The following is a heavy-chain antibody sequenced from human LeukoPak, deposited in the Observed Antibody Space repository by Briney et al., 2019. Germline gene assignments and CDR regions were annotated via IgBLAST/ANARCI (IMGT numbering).Heavy chain of an antibody. Sequence: GGSLRLSCAASGLPFSTYAMTWVRQAPGKGLEWVSVISGSGESTYYADSVKGRSTISRDNLKNRLYLQLNSLRAEDTAIYYCAKILYYDSSARGAFDVWGQGTLVTISS. CDR1: GLPFSTYA. V-gene: IGHV3-23*01. CDR3: AKILYYDSSARGAFDV. CDR2: ISGSGEST. J-gene: IGHJ3*01. D-gene: IGHD3-22*01.